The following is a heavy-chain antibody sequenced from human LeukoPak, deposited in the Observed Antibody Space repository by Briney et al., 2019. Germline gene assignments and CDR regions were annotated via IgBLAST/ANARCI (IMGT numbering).Heavy chain of an antibody. CDR3: ARRDDSSGYHKIFDY. V-gene: IGHV4-39*01. D-gene: IGHD3-22*01. Sequence: ASETLSLTCTVSGGSISSGPYYWGWIRQPPGKGLEWIGNIYYGENTYYNPSLKSRVTISIDTSKNQFYLKLSSLTAADTAVYYCARRDDSSGYHKIFDYWGPGTLVTVSS. CDR2: IYYGENT. J-gene: IGHJ4*02. CDR1: GGSISSGPYY.